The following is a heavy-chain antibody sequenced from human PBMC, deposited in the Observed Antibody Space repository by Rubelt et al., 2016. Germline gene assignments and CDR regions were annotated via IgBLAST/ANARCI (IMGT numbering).Heavy chain of an antibody. Sequence: GPGLVKPSETLSLTCTVSRGSISSYYWSWIRQPPGQGLEWIGNIYLSGGSNSTPSLKSRVTIAVDTSQNQFSLNLRSVNAADTAVYYCARSRGNSVWETAFDIWGRGTMVTVSS. D-gene: IGHD1-26*01. CDR3: ARSRGNSVWETAFDI. V-gene: IGHV4-59*01. J-gene: IGHJ3*02. CDR2: IYLSGGS. CDR1: RGSISSYY.